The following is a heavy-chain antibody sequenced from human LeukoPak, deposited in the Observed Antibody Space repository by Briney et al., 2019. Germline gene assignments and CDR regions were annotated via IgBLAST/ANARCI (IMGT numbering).Heavy chain of an antibody. CDR3: ARDFSAAFDI. V-gene: IGHV4-61*08. CDR2: IYDSGTT. CDR1: GGSISSGGYY. D-gene: IGHD2/OR15-2a*01. Sequence: PSQTLSLTCTVSGGSISSGGYYWSWTRQPPGKGLEWIGYIYDSGTTNYNPSLKSRVTISVDTATNQFSLKLRSVTAADTAVYYCARDFSAAFDIWGQGTMVTVSS. J-gene: IGHJ3*02.